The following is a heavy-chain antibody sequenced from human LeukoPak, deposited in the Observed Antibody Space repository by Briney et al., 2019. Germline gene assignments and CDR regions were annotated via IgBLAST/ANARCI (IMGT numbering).Heavy chain of an antibody. V-gene: IGHV4-39*07. D-gene: IGHD3-22*01. Sequence: SETLSLTCTVSGVSISSSSYYWGWIRQPPGRGLEWIGTIYYSGSTYYNPSLKSRITISVDTSKNQFSLKLSSVTAADTAVYYCARGDDSSGYNEAEFDYWGQGTLLTVSS. CDR3: ARGDDSSGYNEAEFDY. CDR1: GVSISSSSYY. CDR2: IYYSGST. J-gene: IGHJ4*02.